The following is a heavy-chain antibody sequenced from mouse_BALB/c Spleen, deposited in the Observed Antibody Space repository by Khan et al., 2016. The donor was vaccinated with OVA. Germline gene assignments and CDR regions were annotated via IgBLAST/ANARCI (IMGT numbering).Heavy chain of an antibody. V-gene: IGHV1-61*01. CDR3: ARGGYGTSFAY. CDR2: IDPSDSET. CDR1: GYTFTSFW. Sequence: QVQLQQPGAELVRPGASVKLSCKASGYTFTSFWMNWVTERPGQGLEWIGMIDPSDSETHYNQMFKDKATLTVDKYSSTAYMQLTGLTSEDSAVYYCARGGYGTSFAYWGQGTLVTVSA. J-gene: IGHJ3*01. D-gene: IGHD2-10*02.